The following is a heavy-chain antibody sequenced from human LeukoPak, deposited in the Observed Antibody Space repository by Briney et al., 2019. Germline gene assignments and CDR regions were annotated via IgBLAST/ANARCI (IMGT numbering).Heavy chain of an antibody. Sequence: SETLSLTCTVSGGSISGSNYDWGWIRQPPGKGLEWVGNLYHSGSAFYNEYLRGRTTISVYTSKNPFSTTLTSVTAADTAVYYCAREPNVWGQGILVTVSS. CDR1: GGSISGSNYD. CDR3: AREPNV. J-gene: IGHJ4*02. CDR2: LYHSGSA. V-gene: IGHV4-39*07.